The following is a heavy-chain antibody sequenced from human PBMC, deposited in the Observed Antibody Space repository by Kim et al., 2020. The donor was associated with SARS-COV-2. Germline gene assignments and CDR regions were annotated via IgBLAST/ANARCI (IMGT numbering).Heavy chain of an antibody. CDR2: ISGSGGNT. CDR3: SKAIPSSMTVADY. Sequence: GGSLRLSCAASGFTFSTYAMTWVRQAPGKGLEWVSSISGSGGNTYYADSVKGRFTISRDNSRNTLYLQMNSLRAEDTAMYYCSKAIPSSMTVADYWGQGT. D-gene: IGHD6-19*01. CDR1: GFTFSTYA. J-gene: IGHJ4*02. V-gene: IGHV3-23*01.